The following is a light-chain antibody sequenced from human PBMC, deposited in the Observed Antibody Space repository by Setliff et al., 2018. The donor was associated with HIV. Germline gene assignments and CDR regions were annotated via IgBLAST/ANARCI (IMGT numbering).Light chain of an antibody. Sequence: QSVLTQPRSVSGSPGQSVTISCTGTSSDVGGYNFVAWYQQHPGQAPKLLIYDVSNRPSGVSNRFSGSKSGNTAPLTISGLQAEDEADYYCNSYTNTNTLGVFGTGTKVTVL. V-gene: IGLV2-14*03. CDR3: NSYTNTNTLGV. CDR2: DVS. CDR1: SSDVGGYNF. J-gene: IGLJ1*01.